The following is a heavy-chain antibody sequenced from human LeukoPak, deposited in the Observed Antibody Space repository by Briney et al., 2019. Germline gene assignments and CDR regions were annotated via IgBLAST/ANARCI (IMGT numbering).Heavy chain of an antibody. CDR2: INHSGST. Sequence: TSEALSLTCAVYGGSFSGYYWSWIRQPPGKVLEWIGEINHSGSTNYNPSLKSRVTVSVDTSKNQFSLKLSSVTAADTAVYYCARGPRIYSYGGRRADYWGQGTLVTVSS. D-gene: IGHD5-18*01. V-gene: IGHV4-34*01. CDR3: ARGPRIYSYGGRRADY. J-gene: IGHJ4*02. CDR1: GGSFSGYY.